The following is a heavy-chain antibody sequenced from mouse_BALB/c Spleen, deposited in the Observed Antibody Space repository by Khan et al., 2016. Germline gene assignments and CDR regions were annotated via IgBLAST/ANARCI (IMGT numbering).Heavy chain of an antibody. J-gene: IGHJ4*01. Sequence: VRLQQSGAELVKPGASVKLSCTASGFNIKDTYMHRVKQRPEQGLEGIGRIDPANGNTKYDPKFQGKATITADTSSNTAYLQLRSLTSEDTAVYYCARGGLRRGYAMDYWGQGTSTTVSS. CDR2: IDPANGNT. CDR1: GFNIKDTY. D-gene: IGHD2-4*01. V-gene: IGHV14-3*02. CDR3: ARGGLRRGYAMDY.